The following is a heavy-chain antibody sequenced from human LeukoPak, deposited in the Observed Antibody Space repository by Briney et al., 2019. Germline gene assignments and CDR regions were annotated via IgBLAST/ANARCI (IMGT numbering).Heavy chain of an antibody. CDR1: GFTFNDYW. D-gene: IGHD3-10*01. CDR2: IKGDGSST. Sequence: GGSLRLSCAASGFTFNDYWMHWVRQAPGKGLVWVSRIKGDGSSTTYADSVKGRFTISRDNAKNTLYLQMNSLRAEDTAAYYCARDLSYSLEYWGQGTLVTVSS. J-gene: IGHJ4*02. CDR3: ARDLSYSLEY. V-gene: IGHV3-74*01.